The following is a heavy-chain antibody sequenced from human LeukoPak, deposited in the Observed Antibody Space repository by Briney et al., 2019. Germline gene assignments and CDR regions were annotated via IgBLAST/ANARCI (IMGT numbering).Heavy chain of an antibody. D-gene: IGHD1-26*01. CDR1: GFTFSSYW. CDR3: GRGNSGSPETPDY. CDR2: INSDGSST. Sequence: GSLRLSCAASGFTFSSYWMHWVRQAPGKGLVWVSRINSDGSSTSYADSVKGRFTISRDNAKNTLYLQMNSLRAEDTAVYYCGRGNSGSPETPDYWGQGTLVTVSS. V-gene: IGHV3-74*01. J-gene: IGHJ4*02.